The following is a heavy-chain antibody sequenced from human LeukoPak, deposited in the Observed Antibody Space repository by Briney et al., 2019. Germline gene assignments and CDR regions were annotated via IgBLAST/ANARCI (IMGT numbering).Heavy chain of an antibody. CDR1: GFTFDDYG. CDR3: AKAEMATINY. V-gene: IGHV3-20*04. Sequence: GGSLRLSCAASGFTFDDYGMSWVRQAPGKGLEWVSGINWNGGSTGYADSVKGRFTISRDNSKNTLYLQMNSLRAEDTAVYYCAKAEMATINYWGQGTLVTVSS. CDR2: INWNGGST. D-gene: IGHD5-24*01. J-gene: IGHJ4*02.